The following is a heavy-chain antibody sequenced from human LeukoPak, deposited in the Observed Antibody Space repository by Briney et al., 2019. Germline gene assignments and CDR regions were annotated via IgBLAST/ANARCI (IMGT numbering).Heavy chain of an antibody. CDR1: GFTFANNW. CDR3: AIGGTYGSGS. D-gene: IGHD3-10*01. J-gene: IGHJ4*02. CDR2: INNDGSTT. Sequence: GGSLRLSCAASGFTFANNWMHWVRQAPGKGLVWVSLINNDGSTTNYADSVKGRFTISRDNAKNTVYLQMNSLRAEDTAVYYCAIGGTYGSGSWGQGTLVPVSS. V-gene: IGHV3-74*01.